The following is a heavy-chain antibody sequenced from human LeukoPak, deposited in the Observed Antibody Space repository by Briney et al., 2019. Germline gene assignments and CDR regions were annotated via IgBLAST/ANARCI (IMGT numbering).Heavy chain of an antibody. D-gene: IGHD1-26*01. V-gene: IGHV4-59*01. CDR1: GGSISSYY. CDR2: IYYSGST. J-gene: IGHJ4*02. CDR3: ARGGSHYYFDY. Sequence: TSETLSLTCTVSGGSISSYYWSWIRQPPGKGLEWIGYIYYSGSTNYNPSLKSRVTISVDTSKNQFSLKLSSVTAADTAVYYCARGGSHYYFDYWGQGSLVTVSS.